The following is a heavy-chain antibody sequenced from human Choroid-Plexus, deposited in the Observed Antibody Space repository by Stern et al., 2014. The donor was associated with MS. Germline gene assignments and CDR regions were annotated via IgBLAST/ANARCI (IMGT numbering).Heavy chain of an antibody. CDR2: VSYDGSNK. CDR3: AKDRQYLTYFFDH. V-gene: IGHV3-30*18. D-gene: IGHD2-8*01. CDR1: GFTFGSCA. J-gene: IGHJ5*02. Sequence: VQLLESGGGVVQPGRPLRLSCAASGFTFGSCAMHWVRQAPGKGLVWVAGVSYDGSNKYYADSVKGRFTVSRDNSQNTLYMQMSSLRAEDTAVYYCAKDRQYLTYFFDHWGQGSLVTVSS.